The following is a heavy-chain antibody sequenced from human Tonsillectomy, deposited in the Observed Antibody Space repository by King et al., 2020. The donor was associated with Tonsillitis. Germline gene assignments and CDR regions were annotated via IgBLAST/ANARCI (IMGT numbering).Heavy chain of an antibody. D-gene: IGHD6-13*01. CDR2: ISSISSTL. J-gene: IGHJ4*02. CDR3: ARDRYSSR. V-gene: IGHV3-48*01. CDR1: GFTFSSYS. Sequence: VQLVESGGGLVQPGGSLRLSCAASGFTFSSYSMNWVRHAPGKGLEWGSYISSISSTLYYADSVKGRFTISIDNAKNSLYLQMNSLRAEDTAVYYCARDRYSSRWGQGTLVTVSS.